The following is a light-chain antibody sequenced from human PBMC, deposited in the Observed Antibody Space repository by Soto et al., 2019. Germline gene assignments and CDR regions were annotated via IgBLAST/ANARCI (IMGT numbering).Light chain of an antibody. J-gene: IGKJ1*01. CDR2: GAS. V-gene: IGKV3-15*01. CDR1: QSVSST. Sequence: EIVMTQSPATLYVSPGERATLSCRASQSVSSTLAWYQQKPGQAPRLLIYGASTRATGIPARFSGSGSGTEFTLTISSLQSEDFAVYYCQHYNNWPAFGQGTKVEIK. CDR3: QHYNNWPA.